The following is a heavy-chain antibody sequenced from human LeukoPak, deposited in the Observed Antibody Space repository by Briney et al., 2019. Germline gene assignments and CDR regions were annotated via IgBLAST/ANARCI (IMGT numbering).Heavy chain of an antibody. CDR2: INPSGGST. J-gene: IGHJ6*02. D-gene: IGHD6-6*01. CDR3: ARESGSSSSDYYYGMDV. CDR1: GYTFTSYY. V-gene: IGHV1-46*01. Sequence: GASVKVSCKASGYTFTSYYMHWVRQAPGQGLEWMGIINPSGGSTSYAQKFQGRVTMTRDTSTSTVYMELSSLRSEDTAVYYCARESGSSSSDYYYGMDVWGQGTTATVSS.